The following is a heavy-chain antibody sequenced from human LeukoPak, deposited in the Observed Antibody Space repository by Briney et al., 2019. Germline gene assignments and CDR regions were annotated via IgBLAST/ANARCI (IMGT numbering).Heavy chain of an antibody. CDR3: ARDWAVTPRYFDL. CDR2: ISSSGSSI. Sequence: GGSLRLSCAASGFSFSSYEMNWVRQAPGKGLEWVSYISSSGSSIYYADSVKGRFTISRDNAKNSLYLQMNSLRAEDTAVYYCARDWAVTPRYFDLWGRGTLVTVSS. J-gene: IGHJ2*01. V-gene: IGHV3-48*03. D-gene: IGHD4-17*01. CDR1: GFSFSSYE.